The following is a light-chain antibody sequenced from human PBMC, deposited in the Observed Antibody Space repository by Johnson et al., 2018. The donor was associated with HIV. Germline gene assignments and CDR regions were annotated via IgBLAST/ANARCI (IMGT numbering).Light chain of an antibody. J-gene: IGLJ1*01. CDR2: ENN. CDR3: GRWDDSLSTYV. V-gene: IGLV1-51*02. Sequence: QSVLTQPPSVSAAPGQKVTISCSGSSSNIGNNYVSWYQQLPGTAPKLLIYENNKRPSGIPDRFSGSKSGTSATLGITGLQTGDEADYYCGRWDDSLSTYVCGTGTKVTAL. CDR1: SSNIGNNY.